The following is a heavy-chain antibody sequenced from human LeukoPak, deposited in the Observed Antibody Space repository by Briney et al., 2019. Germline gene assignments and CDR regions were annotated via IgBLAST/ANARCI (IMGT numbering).Heavy chain of an antibody. V-gene: IGHV4-30-4*01. CDR3: ARKYPDHWFDP. Sequence: PSETLSLTCTVSGGSITSGNYYWSWIRQPPGKGLEWIGYIFYTGSTNYSPSLKSRVSISVDTFKNQYSLKLSSVTAADTAVYYCARKYPDHWFDPWGQGTLVTVSS. J-gene: IGHJ5*02. CDR2: IFYTGST. D-gene: IGHD6-6*01. CDR1: GGSITSGNYY.